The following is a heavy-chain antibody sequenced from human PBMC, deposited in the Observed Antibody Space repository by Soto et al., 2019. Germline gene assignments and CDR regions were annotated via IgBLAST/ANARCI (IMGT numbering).Heavy chain of an antibody. Sequence: SETLSLTCTVSGGSIRSYYLSWIRQPPGKGLEWIGYIYYSGSTHYNPSLKSRVTISVDTSKNQFSLKLSPVTAADTAVYYCARHAPYCSSTSHCAYGMDVWGQGTTVTVSS. CDR2: IYYSGST. CDR1: GGSIRSYY. D-gene: IGHD2-2*01. J-gene: IGHJ6*02. V-gene: IGHV4-59*08. CDR3: ARHAPYCSSTSHCAYGMDV.